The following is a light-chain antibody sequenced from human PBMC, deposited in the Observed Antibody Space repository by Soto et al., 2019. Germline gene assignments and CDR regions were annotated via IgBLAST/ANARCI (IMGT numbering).Light chain of an antibody. CDR2: EVG. CDR1: SSDVGAYKF. J-gene: IGLJ1*01. CDR3: SSYTSSSPCV. V-gene: IGLV2-14*01. Sequence: QSVLTQPASVSGSPGQSITISCTGTSSDVGAYKFVSWLQQHPGKAPKLIIYEVGNRPSGVSNRFSGYKSGNTASLTISGLQAEDEADYYCSSYTSSSPCVFGTGTKVTVL.